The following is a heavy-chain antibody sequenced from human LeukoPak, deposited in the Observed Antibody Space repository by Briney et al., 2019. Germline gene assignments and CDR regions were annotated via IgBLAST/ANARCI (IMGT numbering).Heavy chain of an antibody. CDR3: AKDRSAYIVLYYYMDV. V-gene: IGHV3-30*02. CDR1: GFTFSSYG. Sequence: GGSLRLSCAASGFTFSSYGIHWVRQAPDKGLEWVAFILYDGSNTYYPDSVKGRFTISRDNSKNTLYLQMNSLKAEDTAVYYCAKDRSAYIVLYYYMDVWGKGTTVTVSS. D-gene: IGHD2-8*01. J-gene: IGHJ6*03. CDR2: ILYDGSNT.